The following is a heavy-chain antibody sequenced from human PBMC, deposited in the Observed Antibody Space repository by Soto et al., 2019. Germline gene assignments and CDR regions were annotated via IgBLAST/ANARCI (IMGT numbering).Heavy chain of an antibody. Sequence: GGSLRLSCAGSGFAFSTFDIHWVRQAPGKGLEWVSGIGTLSDTFYAASVQGRFTISRQNATNSVYLQMNSLRAGDTAFYYCARGRSFSYDSTPPPMFDPWGQGTLVTVSS. CDR1: GFAFSTFD. CDR2: IGTLSDT. CDR3: ARGRSFSYDSTPPPMFDP. V-gene: IGHV3-13*01. D-gene: IGHD3-10*01. J-gene: IGHJ5*02.